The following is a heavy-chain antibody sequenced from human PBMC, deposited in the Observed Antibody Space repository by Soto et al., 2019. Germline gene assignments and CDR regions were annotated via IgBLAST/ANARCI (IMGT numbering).Heavy chain of an antibody. Sequence: SETLSLTCTVSGGSISSYYWSWIRQPPGKGLEWIGYIYYSGSTNYNPSLKSRVTISVDTSKNQFSLKLSSVTAADTAVYYCARVSFRNIWHPSYGTDVWGQGTTVTVSS. CDR2: IYYSGST. V-gene: IGHV4-59*01. CDR1: GGSISSYY. J-gene: IGHJ6*02. CDR3: ARVSFRNIWHPSYGTDV.